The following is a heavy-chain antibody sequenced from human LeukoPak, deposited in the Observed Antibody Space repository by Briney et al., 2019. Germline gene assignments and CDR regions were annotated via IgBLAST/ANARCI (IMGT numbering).Heavy chain of an antibody. Sequence: SETLSLTCTVSGGSISSSNYYWAWIRQPPGKGLEWIGYIYYSGSTNYNPSLKSRVTISVDTSKNQFSLKLSSVTAADTAVYYCARVDSSNWYEYRGYFDYWGQGTLVTVSS. D-gene: IGHD6-13*01. CDR1: GGSISSSNYY. CDR2: IYYSGST. V-gene: IGHV4-61*05. CDR3: ARVDSSNWYEYRGYFDY. J-gene: IGHJ4*02.